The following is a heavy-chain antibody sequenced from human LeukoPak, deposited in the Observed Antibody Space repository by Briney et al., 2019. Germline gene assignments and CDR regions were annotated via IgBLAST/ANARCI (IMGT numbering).Heavy chain of an antibody. CDR1: GFVFSIYA. V-gene: IGHV3-30*04. CDR2: IASDGSYT. J-gene: IGHJ4*02. D-gene: IGHD3-3*01. Sequence: GGSLRLSCEGSGFVFSIYAIHWIRQSPGRGLEWVAVIASDGSYTDYVHSLKERFTISRDNSKNTVYLDVTSLTPEDAAVYYCAREGTYSDYWSGYFEYWGQGTRVIVSS. CDR3: AREGTYSDYWSGYFEY.